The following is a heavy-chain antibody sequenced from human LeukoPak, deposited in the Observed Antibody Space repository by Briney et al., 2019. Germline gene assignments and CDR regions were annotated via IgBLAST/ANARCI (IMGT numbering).Heavy chain of an antibody. J-gene: IGHJ4*02. Sequence: PSETLSLTCTVSGGSISSNYWSWIRQPPGKGLEWIGYIYNSGSTIYNPSLKSRVSISVDTSKNQFSLKLSSVTAADTAVDYCAGASRVRLDYWGQGTLVTVSS. V-gene: IGHV4-59*01. CDR3: AGASRVRLDY. CDR1: GGSISSNY. D-gene: IGHD4/OR15-4a*01. CDR2: IYNSGST.